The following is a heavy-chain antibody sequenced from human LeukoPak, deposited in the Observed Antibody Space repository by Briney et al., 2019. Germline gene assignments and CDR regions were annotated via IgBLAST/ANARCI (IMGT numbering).Heavy chain of an antibody. J-gene: IGHJ4*02. Sequence: GASVKVSCKASGYTFTSYGISWVRQAPGQGLEWMGWISAYNGNTNYAQKLQGRGTMTTDTSTSTAYMELRSLRSDDTAVYYCARDAYYYDSSGYYYAYYFDYWGQGTLVTVSS. CDR2: ISAYNGNT. CDR1: GYTFTSYG. V-gene: IGHV1-18*01. CDR3: ARDAYYYDSSGYYYAYYFDY. D-gene: IGHD3-22*01.